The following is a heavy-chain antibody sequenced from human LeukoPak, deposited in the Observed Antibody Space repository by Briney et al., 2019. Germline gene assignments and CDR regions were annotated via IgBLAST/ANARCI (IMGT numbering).Heavy chain of an antibody. J-gene: IGHJ3*02. D-gene: IGHD2-8*02. CDR3: ARVVYCTGGICQIFAFDT. V-gene: IGHV3-11*01. CDR2: ISGSAKTI. CDR1: GFTFSDYY. Sequence: PGGSLRLSCAASGFTFSDYYMSWIRQTPGKGLERISYISGSAKTIFYADSVKGRFVISRDNAKNSLYLQLNSLRAEDTAVYYCARVVYCTGGICQIFAFDTWGQGTMVTVSS.